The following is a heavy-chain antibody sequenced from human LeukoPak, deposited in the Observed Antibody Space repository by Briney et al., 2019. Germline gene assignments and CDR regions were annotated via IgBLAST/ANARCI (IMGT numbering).Heavy chain of an antibody. V-gene: IGHV4-38-2*01. CDR1: GYSISSGYY. J-gene: IGHJ3*02. Sequence: SETLSLTCAVSGYSISSGYYWGWIRQPPGKGLEWIGSIYHSGSTYYNPSLKSRVTISLDTSKNQFSLKLTSVTAADTAVYYCARLLDNDSSGDPDTFDMWGQGTMVTVSS. D-gene: IGHD3-22*01. CDR2: IYHSGST. CDR3: ARLLDNDSSGDPDTFDM.